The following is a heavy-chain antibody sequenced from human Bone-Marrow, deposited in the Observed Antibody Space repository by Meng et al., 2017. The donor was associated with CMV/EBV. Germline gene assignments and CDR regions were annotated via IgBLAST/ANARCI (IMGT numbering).Heavy chain of an antibody. CDR1: GYTFTSYY. D-gene: IGHD3-10*01. CDR2: INPSGGST. V-gene: IGHV1-46*01. J-gene: IGHJ5*02. CDR3: AGHKASGNGFDP. Sequence: ASVKVSCKASGYTFTSYYMHWVRQAPGQGLEWMGIINPSGGSTSYAQNFQARVTITTDESTSTAYMELSSLRSEDTAVYYCAGHKASGNGFDPWGQGTLVTVSS.